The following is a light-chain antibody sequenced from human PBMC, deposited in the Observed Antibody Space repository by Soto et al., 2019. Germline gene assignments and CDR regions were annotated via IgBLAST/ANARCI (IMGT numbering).Light chain of an antibody. V-gene: IGLV2-8*01. Sequence: QSALTQPPSASGSPGQSVTFSCTGTSSGIGDYNYVSWYQQHPGKAPKLMIYEVTKRPSGVPDRFSCSKSGNTASLTVSGLQADDEADYYCSSYAGNNNYVFGTGTQLTVL. J-gene: IGLJ1*01. CDR1: SSGIGDYNY. CDR3: SSYAGNNNYV. CDR2: EVT.